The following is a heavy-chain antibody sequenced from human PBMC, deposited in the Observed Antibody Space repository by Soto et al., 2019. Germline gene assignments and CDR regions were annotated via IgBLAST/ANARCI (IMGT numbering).Heavy chain of an antibody. CDR1: GFTFSSYA. Sequence: GGSLRLSCAASGFTFSSYAMTWVRQAPGKGLEWVSAISGSGGSTYYADSVKGRFTISRDNSKDTFYLQINSLGVEDTAVYYCAKDSRLLPRSDMDVWGQGTTVTVSS. D-gene: IGHD2-21*02. J-gene: IGHJ6*02. CDR2: ISGSGGST. CDR3: AKDSRLLPRSDMDV. V-gene: IGHV3-23*01.